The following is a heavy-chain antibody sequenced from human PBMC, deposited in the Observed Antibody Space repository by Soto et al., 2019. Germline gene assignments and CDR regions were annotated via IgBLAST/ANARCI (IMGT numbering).Heavy chain of an antibody. CDR2: ISAYNGNT. J-gene: IGHJ6*02. Sequence: ASVQVSCKASGYTFTSYGISWVRQAPRQGLEWMGWISAYNGNTNYAQKLQGRVTMTTDTSTSTAYMELRSLRSDDTAVYYCARDTPITTVTTVSDGMDVWGQGTTVTVSS. CDR3: ARDTPITTVTTVSDGMDV. V-gene: IGHV1-18*01. CDR1: GYTFTSYG. D-gene: IGHD4-4*01.